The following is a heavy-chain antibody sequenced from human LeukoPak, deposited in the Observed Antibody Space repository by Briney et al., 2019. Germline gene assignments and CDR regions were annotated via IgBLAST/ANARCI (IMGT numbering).Heavy chain of an antibody. CDR3: AKDLAEMATITDY. CDR2: ISGSGGST. D-gene: IGHD5-24*01. V-gene: IGHV3-23*01. Sequence: GGSLRLSCVASGFTFSYYSMSWVRQAPGKGLEWVSAISGSGGSTYYADSVKGRFTISRDNSKNTLYLQMNSLRAEDTAVYYCAKDLAEMATITDYWGQGTLVTVSS. J-gene: IGHJ4*02. CDR1: GFTFSYYS.